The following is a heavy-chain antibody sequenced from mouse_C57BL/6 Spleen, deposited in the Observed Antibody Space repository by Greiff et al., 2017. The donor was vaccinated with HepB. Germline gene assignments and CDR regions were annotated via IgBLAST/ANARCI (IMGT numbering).Heavy chain of an antibody. J-gene: IGHJ3*01. CDR3: ARGDYYGSSPFAY. CDR1: GSAFRCSC. D-gene: IGHD1-1*01. V-gene: IGHV1-82*01. CDR2: IYPGDGDT. Sequence: QVQLQESGPELVQPGASVKLSCTASGSAFRCSCMHWVYPSPGKVLGWICRIYPGDGDTNYNGKFTGQTTLTADKSSSTAYMQLSSLTSEDSAVYFCARGDYYGSSPFAYWGQGTLVTVSA.